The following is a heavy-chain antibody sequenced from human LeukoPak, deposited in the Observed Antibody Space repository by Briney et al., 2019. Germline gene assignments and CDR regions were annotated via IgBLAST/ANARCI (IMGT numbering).Heavy chain of an antibody. Sequence: APVKVSXKVSGYIFTELSIHWVRQTPGKGPEWMGGFDPENGETIYAQKFQGRVTMTEDTSTDTAYMELSSLRSEDTAVYYCAIDRFVLRYFRWLFYWGQGTLVTVSS. V-gene: IGHV1-24*01. CDR2: FDPENGET. D-gene: IGHD3-9*01. J-gene: IGHJ4*02. CDR1: GYIFTELS. CDR3: AIDRFVLRYFRWLFY.